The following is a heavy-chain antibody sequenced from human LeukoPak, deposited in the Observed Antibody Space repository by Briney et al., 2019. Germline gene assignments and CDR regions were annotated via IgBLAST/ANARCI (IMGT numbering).Heavy chain of an antibody. J-gene: IGHJ3*02. Sequence: GGSLRLSCAASGFTFSSYGMHWVRQAPGKGLEWVAVISYDGSNKYYVGSVKGRFTISRDNSKNTLYLQMNSLRAEDTAVYYCAKDLFCSSTSCYVSAFDIWGQGTMVTVSS. CDR3: AKDLFCSSTSCYVSAFDI. D-gene: IGHD2-2*01. CDR1: GFTFSSYG. CDR2: ISYDGSNK. V-gene: IGHV3-30*18.